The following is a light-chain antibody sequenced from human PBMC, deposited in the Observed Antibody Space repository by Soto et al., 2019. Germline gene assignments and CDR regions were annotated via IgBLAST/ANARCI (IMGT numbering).Light chain of an antibody. J-gene: IGLJ1*01. CDR2: DVT. V-gene: IGLV2-14*03. Sequence: QSALTQPASVSGSPGQSITISCTGTTNDINDYDSISWYQHRPGEAPELKIFDVTYRPSGVSDRFSASQSGNTASLTISGLQPEDEAEYYCVSYASPGTYVFGPGTELTVL. CDR1: TNDINDYDS. CDR3: VSYASPGTYV.